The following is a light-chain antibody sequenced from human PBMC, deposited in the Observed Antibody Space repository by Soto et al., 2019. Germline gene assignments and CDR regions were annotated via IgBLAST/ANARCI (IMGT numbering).Light chain of an antibody. V-gene: IGKV1-39*01. Sequence: DIQMTQSPSSLSASVGDRVTITFLASQSISTYLNWYQQKAGLAPKLLIYAASSLQSGVPSRFSGSGSGTDFTLTISSLQPEDFATYYCQQTYSTPPTFGQGTKVDIK. CDR1: QSISTY. CDR2: AAS. CDR3: QQTYSTPPT. J-gene: IGKJ1*01.